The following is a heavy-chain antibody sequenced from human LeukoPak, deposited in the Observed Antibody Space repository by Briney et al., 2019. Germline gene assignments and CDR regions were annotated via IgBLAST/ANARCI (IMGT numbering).Heavy chain of an antibody. Sequence: GESLKISCKGSGFSFANYWIAWVRQMPGEGLEWMGIMNPANSDSRYSPSFQGQVTFSAGKSISTAYLQWSSLKASDSAMYYCARRIAATGREFDYWGQGTLVTVSS. CDR3: ARRIAATGREFDY. J-gene: IGHJ4*02. CDR1: GFSFANYW. V-gene: IGHV5-51*01. D-gene: IGHD6-13*01. CDR2: MNPANSDS.